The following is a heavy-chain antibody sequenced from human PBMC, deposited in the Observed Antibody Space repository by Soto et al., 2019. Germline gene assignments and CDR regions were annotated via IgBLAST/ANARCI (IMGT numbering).Heavy chain of an antibody. Sequence: RGAPRLSRAATRISLSHAYMTYTRQSSEKGLEWVSYISSSGSTIYYADSVKGRFTISRDNAKNSLYLQMNSLRAEDTAVYYCEKVLDRVVIFVYGMGLWRQRTTVTGSS. J-gene: IGHJ6*01. CDR3: EKVLDRVVIFVYGMGL. D-gene: IGHD2-21*01. CDR1: RISLSHAY. CDR2: ISSSGSTI. V-gene: IGHV3-11*01.